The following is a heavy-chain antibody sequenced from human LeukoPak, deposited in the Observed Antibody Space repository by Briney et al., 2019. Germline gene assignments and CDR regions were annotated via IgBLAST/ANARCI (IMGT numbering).Heavy chain of an antibody. CDR3: AKEPYSSGWYEGSPGFDY. V-gene: IGHV3-23*01. J-gene: IGHJ4*02. D-gene: IGHD6-19*01. CDR1: GFTFSSYA. CDR2: ISGSGGST. Sequence: QPGRSLRLSCAASGFTFSSYAMSWVRQAPGKGLEWVSAISGSGGSTYYADSVKGRFTISRDNSKNTLYLQMNSLRAEDTAVYYCAKEPYSSGWYEGSPGFDYWGQGTLVTVSS.